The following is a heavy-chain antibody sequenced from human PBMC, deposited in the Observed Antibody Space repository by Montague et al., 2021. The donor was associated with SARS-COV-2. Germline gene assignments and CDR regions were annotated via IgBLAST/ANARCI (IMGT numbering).Heavy chain of an antibody. D-gene: IGHD2-15*01. Sequence: SLRLSCEASGFTFSTFAMSWVRQAPGKGLEWVSAISLSGGSTYYADSXKVRFTISRDNSKNTLFLQMNSLRAEDTAVYYCAKGGVVVVAATDLDYWGQGTLVTVSS. CDR1: GFTFSTFA. J-gene: IGHJ4*02. V-gene: IGHV3-23*01. CDR2: ISLSGGST. CDR3: AKGGVVVVAATDLDY.